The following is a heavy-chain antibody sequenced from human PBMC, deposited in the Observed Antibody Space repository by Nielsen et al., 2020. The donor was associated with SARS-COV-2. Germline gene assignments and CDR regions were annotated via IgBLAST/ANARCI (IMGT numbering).Heavy chain of an antibody. D-gene: IGHD3-3*02. Sequence: GGSLRLSCAASGFTFSSHGMHWVRQAPGKGLEWVAVISYEGSIKNYADSVKGRFTISRDSSQNTLYLQMNSLKVDDTAVYFCAKQGGVFHFQSSYYPAHWGQGTLVTVSS. CDR2: ISYEGSIK. J-gene: IGHJ4*02. V-gene: IGHV3-30*18. CDR3: AKQGGVFHFQSSYYPAH. CDR1: GFTFSSHG.